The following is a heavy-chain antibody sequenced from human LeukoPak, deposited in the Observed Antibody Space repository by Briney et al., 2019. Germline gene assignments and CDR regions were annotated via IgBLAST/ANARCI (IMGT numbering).Heavy chain of an antibody. CDR2: IYSGGST. CDR1: GFTVSSNY. CDR3: AKTVGAIDHDY. D-gene: IGHD1-26*01. V-gene: IGHV3-53*01. J-gene: IGHJ4*02. Sequence: GGSLRLSCAASGFTVSSNYMSWVRQTPGKGLEWVSVIYSGGSTYYADSVKGRFTISRDNSKNTLYLQMNSLGAEDTAVYYCAKTVGAIDHDYWGQGTLVTVSS.